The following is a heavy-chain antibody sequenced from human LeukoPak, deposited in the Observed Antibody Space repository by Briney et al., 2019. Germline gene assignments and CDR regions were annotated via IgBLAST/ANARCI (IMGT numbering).Heavy chain of an antibody. CDR3: ARRRDSGLY. CDR2: IYYSGST. Sequence: SETLSLTCTVSGGSISSYYWSWIRQPPGKGLEWIGYIYYSGSTNYNPSLKSRVTISVDTSKNQFSLKLSSVTAADTAVYYCARRRDSGLYWGQGTLVTVSS. V-gene: IGHV4-59*12. CDR1: GGSISSYY. J-gene: IGHJ4*02. D-gene: IGHD5-12*01.